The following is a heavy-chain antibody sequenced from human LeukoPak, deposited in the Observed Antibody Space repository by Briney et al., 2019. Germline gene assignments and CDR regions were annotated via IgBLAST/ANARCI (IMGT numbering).Heavy chain of an antibody. J-gene: IGHJ4*02. CDR1: GFTFSSYA. V-gene: IGHV3-23*01. CDR3: AKAPWPTTVTYDGYYFDY. CDR2: ISGSGGST. D-gene: IGHD4-17*01. Sequence: GGSLRLSCAASGFTFSSYAMSWVRQAPGKGLEWVSAISGSGGSTYYADSVKGRLTISRDNSKNTLYLQMNSLRAEDTAVYYCAKAPWPTTVTYDGYYFDYWGQGTLVTVSS.